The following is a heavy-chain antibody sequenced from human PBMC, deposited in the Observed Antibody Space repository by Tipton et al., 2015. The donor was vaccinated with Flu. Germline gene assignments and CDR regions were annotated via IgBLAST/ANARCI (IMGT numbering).Heavy chain of an antibody. CDR3: AKGISVLSGQDY. V-gene: IGHV3-23*01. Sequence: SLRLSCAASGFTFSSHAMSWVRQAPGKGLEWVSAISGSGGSTYYADSVKGRFTISRDNSKNTLYLQMNSLRAEDTAVYYCAKGISVLSGQDYWGQGTLVAVSS. D-gene: IGHD2-15*01. CDR2: ISGSGGST. J-gene: IGHJ4*02. CDR1: GFTFSSHA.